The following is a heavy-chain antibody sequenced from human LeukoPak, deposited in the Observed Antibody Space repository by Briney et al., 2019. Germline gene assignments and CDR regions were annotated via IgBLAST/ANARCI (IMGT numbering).Heavy chain of an antibody. CDR3: ARDTRDAFDI. V-gene: IGHV4-61*08. J-gene: IGHJ3*02. CDR1: GDSISSIDYY. CDR2: VYYSGNT. Sequence: SETLSLTCTVSGDSISSIDYYWNWIRQPPGKGLEWIGYVYYSGNTNFNPSLKSRATISLDTSKNQFSLKLRSVTAADTAVYYCARDTRDAFDIWGQGTMVTVSS.